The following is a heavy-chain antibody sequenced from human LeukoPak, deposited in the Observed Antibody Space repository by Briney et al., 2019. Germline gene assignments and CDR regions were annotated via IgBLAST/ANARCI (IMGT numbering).Heavy chain of an antibody. V-gene: IGHV1-2*02. J-gene: IGHJ2*01. CDR1: GYTFTGYY. Sequence: GASVKVSCKASGYTFTGYYMHWVRQAPGQGLEWMGWINPNSGGTNYAQKFQGRVTMTRDTSISTAYMELSRLRSDDTAVYYCARSKIECYYDSSGYYIDWYFDLWGRGTLVTVSS. D-gene: IGHD3-22*01. CDR3: ARSKIECYYDSSGYYIDWYFDL. CDR2: INPNSGGT.